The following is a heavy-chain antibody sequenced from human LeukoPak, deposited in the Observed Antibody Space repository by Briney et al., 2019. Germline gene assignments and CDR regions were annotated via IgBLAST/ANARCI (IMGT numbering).Heavy chain of an antibody. V-gene: IGHV4-34*01. D-gene: IGHD6-13*01. CDR3: ARTSWPGYSSSWYYFDY. CDR2: INHSGST. J-gene: IGHJ4*02. Sequence: TSETLSLTCAVYGGSFSGYYWSWIRQPPGKGLEWIGEINHSGSTNYNPSLKSRVTISVDTSKNQFSLKLSSVTAADTAVYYCARTSWPGYSSSWYYFDYWGQGTLVTVSS. CDR1: GGSFSGYY.